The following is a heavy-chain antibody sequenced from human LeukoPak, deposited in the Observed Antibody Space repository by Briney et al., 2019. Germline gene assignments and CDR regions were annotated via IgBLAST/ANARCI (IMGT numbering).Heavy chain of an antibody. CDR2: INHSRST. CDR1: GGSFSGYY. CDR3: ARLYSTGPFDY. J-gene: IGHJ4*02. V-gene: IGHV4-34*01. D-gene: IGHD6-25*01. Sequence: PSETLSPTCAVYGGSFSGYYWSWIRQPPGKGLEWIGEINHSRSTNYNPSLKSRLTISVDTSKNQFSLKLSSVTAADTAVYYCARLYSTGPFDYWGQGTLVTVSS.